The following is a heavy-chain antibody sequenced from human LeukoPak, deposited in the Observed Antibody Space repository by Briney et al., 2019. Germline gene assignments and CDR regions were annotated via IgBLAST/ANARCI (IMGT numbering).Heavy chain of an antibody. CDR1: GYSISSGYY. V-gene: IGHV4-38-2*02. D-gene: IGHD3-22*01. CDR2: IYHSGST. J-gene: IGHJ4*02. CDR3: ARAETGYYYDSSGYYLDY. Sequence: SETLSLTCTVSGYSISSGYYWGWIRQPPGKGLEWIGSIYHSGSTYYNPSLKSRVTISVDTSKNQFSLKLSSVTAADTAVYYCARAETGYYYDSSGYYLDYWGQGTLVTVSS.